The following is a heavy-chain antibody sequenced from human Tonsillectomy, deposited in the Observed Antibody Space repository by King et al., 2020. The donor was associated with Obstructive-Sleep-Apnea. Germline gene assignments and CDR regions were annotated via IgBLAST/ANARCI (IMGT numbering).Heavy chain of an antibody. D-gene: IGHD2-2*01. V-gene: IGHV4-34*01. CDR3: AKVPEEGSIRGYGMDV. Sequence: VQLQQWGAGLLKPSETLSLTCAVYGGSFSNSYWSWIRQPPGKGLEWIGEINHSGSSNCSPSLKSRFTISVDTSTNQFSLKLSSVTAADTAVYYCAKVPEEGSIRGYGMDVWGQGTTVTVSS. CDR1: GGSFSNSY. CDR2: INHSGSS. J-gene: IGHJ6*02.